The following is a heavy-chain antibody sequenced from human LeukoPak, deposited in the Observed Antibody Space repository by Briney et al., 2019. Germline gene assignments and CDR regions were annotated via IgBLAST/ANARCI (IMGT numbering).Heavy chain of an antibody. V-gene: IGHV3-30*04. J-gene: IGHJ4*02. CDR1: GFTFSSYA. Sequence: GGSLRLSCAASGFTFSSYAMHWVRRAPGKGLEWVAVISYDGSNKYYADSVKGRFTISRDNSKNTLYLQMNSLRAEDTAVYYCARTYSSSSHFDYWGQGTLVTVSS. CDR3: ARTYSSSSHFDY. D-gene: IGHD6-6*01. CDR2: ISYDGSNK.